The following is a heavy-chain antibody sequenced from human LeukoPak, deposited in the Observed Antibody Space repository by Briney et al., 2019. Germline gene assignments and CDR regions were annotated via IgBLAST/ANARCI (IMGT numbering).Heavy chain of an antibody. D-gene: IGHD3-10*01. Sequence: SETLSLTCTVSGGSISSGHYYWSWIRQPPGKGLEWIGYTYYSGSTYYNPSLKSRVAISVDTSKNQLSLELSSVTAADTAVYYCARANYGSGSYFLFDQWGQGTLVTVSS. CDR1: GGSISSGHYY. CDR3: ARANYGSGSYFLFDQ. J-gene: IGHJ4*02. V-gene: IGHV4-30-4*01. CDR2: TYYSGST.